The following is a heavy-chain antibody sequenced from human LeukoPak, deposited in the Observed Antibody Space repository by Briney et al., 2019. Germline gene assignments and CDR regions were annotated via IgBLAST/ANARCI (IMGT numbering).Heavy chain of an antibody. V-gene: IGHV5-10-1*01. CDR3: ARRDYGGPVDAFDI. D-gene: IGHD4-23*01. CDR1: GYTFTTYW. CDR2: IDPSDSYT. Sequence: GESLKISCKGSGYTFTTYWIGWVRQMPGKGLEWMGRIDPSDSYTNYSPSFQGHVTISADKSISTAYLQWSSLKASDTAMYYCARRDYGGPVDAFDIWGQGTMVTVSS. J-gene: IGHJ3*02.